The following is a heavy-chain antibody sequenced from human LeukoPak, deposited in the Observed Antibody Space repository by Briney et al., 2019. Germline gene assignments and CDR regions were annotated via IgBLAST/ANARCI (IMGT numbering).Heavy chain of an antibody. J-gene: IGHJ4*02. V-gene: IGHV7-4-1*02. D-gene: IGHD2-2*01. CDR2: INTKTGSP. Sequence: ASVKVSCKASGYTFTHYPMHWVRQAPGQGLEWMGRINTKTGSPTYAQGFTGRIVFSLDTSVSTTHLMITSLKAEDTAVYYCATQGGGYCRTTSCYDYWGQGTLVTVSS. CDR3: ATQGGGYCRTTSCYDY. CDR1: GYTFTHYP.